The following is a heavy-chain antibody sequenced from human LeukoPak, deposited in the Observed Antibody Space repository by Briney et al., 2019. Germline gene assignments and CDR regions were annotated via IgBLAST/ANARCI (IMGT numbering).Heavy chain of an antibody. Sequence: GGSLRLSCEVSGLIFTSHAMPRVRQAPGMGLEWVAAISYYGTNKYYIDSVKARFTISRDHSKNTLSLQMHSLRSEDTAVYYCARGGAVSGAGYYYYMDAWGKRSTVSVSS. D-gene: IGHD6-19*01. J-gene: IGHJ6*03. V-gene: IGHV3-30*04. CDR1: GLIFTSHA. CDR3: ARGGAVSGAGYYYYMDA. CDR2: ISYYGTNK.